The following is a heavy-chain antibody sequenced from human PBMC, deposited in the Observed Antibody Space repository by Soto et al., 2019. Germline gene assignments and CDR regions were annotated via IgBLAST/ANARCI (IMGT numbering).Heavy chain of an antibody. Sequence: SETLSLTCTVSGGSISSSSYYWGWIRQPPGKGLEWIGSIYYSGSTYYNPSLKSRVTISVDTSKNQFSLKLSSVTAADTAVYYCARQGYSYGYGVREPFDYWGQGTLVTVSS. D-gene: IGHD5-18*01. V-gene: IGHV4-39*01. J-gene: IGHJ4*02. CDR1: GGSISSSSYY. CDR2: IYYSGST. CDR3: ARQGYSYGYGVREPFDY.